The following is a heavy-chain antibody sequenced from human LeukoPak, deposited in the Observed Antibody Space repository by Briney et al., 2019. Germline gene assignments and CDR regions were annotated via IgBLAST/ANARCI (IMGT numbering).Heavy chain of an antibody. CDR2: MYYSGTT. CDR1: GGSITSYY. D-gene: IGHD2-2*01. V-gene: IGHV4-59*01. J-gene: IGHJ5*02. Sequence: PSETLSLTCTVSGGSITSYYRSWIRQSPGKGLEWIGFMYYSGTTNYNPSLKSRVTISLGMSKNQFSLKLSSVTAADTAVYYCARGGYCSSTSCYGPDWFDPWGQGTLVTVSS. CDR3: ARGGYCSSTSCYGPDWFDP.